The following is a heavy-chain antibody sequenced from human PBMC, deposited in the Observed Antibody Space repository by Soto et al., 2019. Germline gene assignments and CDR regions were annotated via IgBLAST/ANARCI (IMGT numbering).Heavy chain of an antibody. CDR1: GGSIISRHW. J-gene: IGHJ2*01. CDR3: ATRYGDYGTWYFDL. Sequence: QVQLQESGPGLVKPSGTLSLTCAVSGGSIISRHWWTWVRQPPGKGLEWIGEIFHSGPTNYNPSLKSRVTMSVLKSKNQFLLTLTSVTAADTAVYYCATRYGDYGTWYFDLWGRGTLVTVSS. CDR2: IFHSGPT. V-gene: IGHV4-4*02. D-gene: IGHD4-17*01.